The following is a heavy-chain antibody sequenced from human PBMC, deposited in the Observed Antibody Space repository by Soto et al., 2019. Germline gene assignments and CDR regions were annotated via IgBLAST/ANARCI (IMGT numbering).Heavy chain of an antibody. V-gene: IGHV3-33*01. J-gene: IGHJ4*02. Sequence: LRLSCAASGFTFSSYGMHWVRQAPGKGLEWVAVIWYDGSNKYYADSVKGRFTISRDNSKNTLYLQMNSLRAEDTAVYYCARDYREIAVAGINWGQGTLVTVSS. D-gene: IGHD6-19*01. CDR2: IWYDGSNK. CDR1: GFTFSSYG. CDR3: ARDYREIAVAGIN.